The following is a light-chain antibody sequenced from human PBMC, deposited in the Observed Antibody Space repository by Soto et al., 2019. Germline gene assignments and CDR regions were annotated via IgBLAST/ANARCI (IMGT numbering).Light chain of an antibody. CDR3: QQYDNWPWT. CDR2: GAS. J-gene: IGKJ1*01. Sequence: EIVFTQSPSTLSLSPGERATLSRRASQSVSSSYLAWYQQKPGQAPRLLIYGASSRATGIPDRFSGSGSGTDFTLTISSLQSEDFAVYYCQQYDNWPWTFGQGTKVDIK. CDR1: QSVSSSY. V-gene: IGKV3-20*01.